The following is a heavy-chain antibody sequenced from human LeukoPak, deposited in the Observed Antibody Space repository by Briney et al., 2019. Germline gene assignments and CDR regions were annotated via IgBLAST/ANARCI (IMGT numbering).Heavy chain of an antibody. Sequence: GGSLRLSCAASGFTLRSYNIHWVRQAPGKGLEWVSYISTSSYYIYYADSVKGRFTISRDDAKNSLFLQMNSLRAEDTAIYYCARDASGSSTGLIDSWGQGTLVTVSS. J-gene: IGHJ4*02. CDR2: ISTSSYYI. D-gene: IGHD1-26*01. CDR1: GFTLRSYN. CDR3: ARDASGSSTGLIDS. V-gene: IGHV3-21*01.